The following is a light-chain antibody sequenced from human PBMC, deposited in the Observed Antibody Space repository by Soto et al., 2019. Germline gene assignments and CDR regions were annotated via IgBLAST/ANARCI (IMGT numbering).Light chain of an antibody. V-gene: IGKV3-15*01. Sequence: ELVMTQSPATLSVSPGERVTLSCRASQSVRSNLAWYQQKPGQSPRLLIYGASSRATGIPGRFSGSGSGTEFTLTISSLQSEDFAVYYCQQRSSWPITFGQGTRLEI. CDR1: QSVRSN. CDR3: QQRSSWPIT. CDR2: GAS. J-gene: IGKJ5*01.